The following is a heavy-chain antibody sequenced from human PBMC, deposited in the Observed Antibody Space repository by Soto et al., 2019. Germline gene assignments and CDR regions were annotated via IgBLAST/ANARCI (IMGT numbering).Heavy chain of an antibody. Sequence: SETLSLTCTVSGGSISSGGYYWSWIRQHPGKGLEWIGYIYYSGSTYYNPSLKSRVTISVDTSKNQFSLKLSSVTAADTAVYYCARVNIAASGTYYYYGMDVWGQGTTVTVSS. CDR1: GGSISSGGYY. J-gene: IGHJ6*02. V-gene: IGHV4-31*03. D-gene: IGHD6-13*01. CDR3: ARVNIAASGTYYYYGMDV. CDR2: IYYSGST.